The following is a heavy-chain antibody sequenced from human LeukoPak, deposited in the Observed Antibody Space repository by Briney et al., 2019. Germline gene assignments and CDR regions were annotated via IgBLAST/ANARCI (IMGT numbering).Heavy chain of an antibody. J-gene: IGHJ5*02. D-gene: IGHD3-22*01. Sequence: SQTLSLTCAISGDSVSSNSAAWNWIRQSPSRGLEWLGRTYYRSKWYNDYAVSVKSRITINPDTSKNQFSLQLNSVTPEDTAVYYCARATYYDGSGYYYGSSNWFDPWGQGTLVTVSS. CDR1: GDSVSSNSAA. CDR3: ARATYYDGSGYYYGSSNWFDP. V-gene: IGHV6-1*01. CDR2: TYYRSKWYN.